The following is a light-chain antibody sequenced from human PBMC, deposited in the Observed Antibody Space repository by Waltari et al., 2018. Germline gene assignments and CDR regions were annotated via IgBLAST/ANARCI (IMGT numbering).Light chain of an antibody. CDR3: QQYNSYPLT. CDR2: ETS. J-gene: IGKJ4*01. Sequence: DIQMTQSPSTLSASVGDRVTITCRASQSISSWLAWYQQKPGKATKFLIYETSTLESGGPSRCSGSGSGTEFTLTISGLQPDDFGSYYCQQYNSYPLTFGGGTKVEIK. V-gene: IGKV1-5*03. CDR1: QSISSW.